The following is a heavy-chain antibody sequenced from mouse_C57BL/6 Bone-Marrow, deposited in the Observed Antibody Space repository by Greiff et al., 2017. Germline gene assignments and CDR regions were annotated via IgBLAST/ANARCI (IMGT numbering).Heavy chain of an antibody. J-gene: IGHJ2*01. CDR3: ATHYYYGSSYEDY. CDR2: INPGSGGT. D-gene: IGHD1-1*01. CDR1: GYAFTNYL. V-gene: IGHV1-54*01. Sequence: QVQLQQSGAELVRPGTSVKVSCKASGYAFTNYLIEWVKQRPGQGLEWIGVINPGSGGTNYTEKFKGKATLTSDKSSITAYMLLSSLTSEDSAVYFCATHYYYGSSYEDYWGQGTTLTVSS.